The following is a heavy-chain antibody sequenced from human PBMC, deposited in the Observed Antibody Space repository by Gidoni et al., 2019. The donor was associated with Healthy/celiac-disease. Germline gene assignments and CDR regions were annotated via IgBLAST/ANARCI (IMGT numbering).Heavy chain of an antibody. J-gene: IGHJ5*02. D-gene: IGHD6-13*01. CDR3: ATSYSSSWSPPGDESGWFDP. CDR1: GYSFPRSW. CDR2: IDPSDPYT. Sequence: EVQLVQSGAEVKQPGESLRLSCEGSGYSFPRSWISWVRQMPGKGLKWMGRIDPSDPYTTYSPSLQAHVSISADKSSSLAYLQWSSLKASDTAMYYCATSYSSSWSPPGDESGWFDPWGQGTRVTVSS. V-gene: IGHV5-10-1*03.